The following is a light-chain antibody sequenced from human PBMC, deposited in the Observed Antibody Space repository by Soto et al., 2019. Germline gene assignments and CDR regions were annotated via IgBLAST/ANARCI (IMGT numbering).Light chain of an antibody. CDR3: QQYYPTSMYI. V-gene: IGKV4-1*01. J-gene: IGKJ2*01. CDR2: WAS. Sequence: DIVMTQSPDSLAVSLGERATINCKSSQSVLSTSNNRKYLGWYQQKPGQPPKLLIYWASTRESGVSDRFTASGSGTDFSLTISSLQPEDVAVYYCQQYYPTSMYIFGQGTRLEIK. CDR1: QSVLSTSNNRKY.